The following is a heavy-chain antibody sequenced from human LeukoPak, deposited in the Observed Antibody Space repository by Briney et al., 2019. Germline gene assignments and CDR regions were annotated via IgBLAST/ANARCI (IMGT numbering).Heavy chain of an antibody. CDR1: GFTFSSYA. CDR2: ISNNGGSK. V-gene: IGHV3-64D*06. J-gene: IGHJ4*02. D-gene: IGHD6-13*01. CDR3: VKGGYSSSWSLFDY. Sequence: PGGSLRLSCAASGFTFSSYAMHWVRQAPGKGLEYVSAISNNGGSKYYADSVKGRFTISRDNSKNTLYLQMSSLRAEDTAVYYCVKGGYSSSWSLFDYWGQGTLVTVSS.